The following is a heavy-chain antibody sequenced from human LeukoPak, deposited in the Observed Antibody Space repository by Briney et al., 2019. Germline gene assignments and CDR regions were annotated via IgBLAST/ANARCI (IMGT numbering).Heavy chain of an antibody. CDR1: GFTFSSYG. D-gene: IGHD6-19*01. CDR2: ISGSGGST. V-gene: IGHV3-23*01. J-gene: IGHJ5*02. Sequence: GGTLRLSCAASGFTFSSYGMSWVRQAPGKGLEWVSAISGSGGSTYYADSVKGRFTISRGNSKNTLYLQMNSLRAEDTAVYYCGSSGWYSNWFDPWGQGTLVTVSS. CDR3: GSSGWYSNWFDP.